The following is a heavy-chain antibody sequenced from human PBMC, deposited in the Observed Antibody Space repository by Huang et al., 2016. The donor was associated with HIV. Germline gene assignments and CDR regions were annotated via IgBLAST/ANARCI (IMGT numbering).Heavy chain of an antibody. CDR1: GGSISSSSYY. J-gene: IGHJ4*02. V-gene: IGHV4-39*01. D-gene: IGHD2-15*01. Sequence: QLQLQESGPGLVTPSETLSLTCTVYGGSISSSSYYWGWLRQPPGKGLEWIGSIYYSGSTYYNPSLKSLVTISVDTSKNQFSLKLSSVTAADTAVYYCARRGGRKLGEIDYWGQGTLVTVSS. CDR2: IYYSGST. CDR3: ARRGGRKLGEIDY.